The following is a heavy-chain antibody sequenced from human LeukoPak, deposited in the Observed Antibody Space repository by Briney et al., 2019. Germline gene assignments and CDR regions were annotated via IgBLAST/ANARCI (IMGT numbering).Heavy chain of an antibody. D-gene: IGHD2-15*01. J-gene: IGHJ1*01. CDR3: LVGGYCSGGSCSKYFQH. CDR2: INAGNGNT. Sequence: ASVKVSCKASGYTFTSYAMHWVRQAPGQRLEWMGWINAGNGNTKYSQKFQGRVTITRDTSASTAYMELSSLRSEDTAVYYCLVGGYCSGGSCSKYFQHWGQGTLVTVSS. CDR1: GYTFTSYA. V-gene: IGHV1-3*01.